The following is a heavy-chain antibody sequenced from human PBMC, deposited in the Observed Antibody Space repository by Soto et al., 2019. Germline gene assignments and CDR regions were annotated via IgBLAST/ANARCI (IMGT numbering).Heavy chain of an antibody. CDR2: ISSSGSTI. V-gene: IGHV3-48*03. D-gene: IGHD2-2*01. CDR1: GFTFGSYE. J-gene: IGHJ6*02. Sequence: GGSLRLSCAASGFTFGSYEMNWVRQAPWKGLEWVSYISSSGSTIYYADSVKGRFTISRDNSKNTLYLQINSLRAEDTAVYYCAKDLADIVVVANYHYYGMDVWGQGTTVTVSS. CDR3: AKDLADIVVVANYHYYGMDV.